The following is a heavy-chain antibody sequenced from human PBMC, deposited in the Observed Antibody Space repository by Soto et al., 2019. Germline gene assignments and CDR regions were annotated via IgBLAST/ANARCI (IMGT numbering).Heavy chain of an antibody. Sequence: ASVKVSCKSCGYTVSNYGISWLRQAPGQGLEWMGWISAYNGNTNYAQKLQGRVTMTTDPSTSTAYMELRSLRSDDTAVHYCARFFSAQLLLNYYYYMDVWGKGTTVTVSS. CDR2: ISAYNGNT. CDR3: ARFFSAQLLLNYYYYMDV. D-gene: IGHD2-15*01. J-gene: IGHJ6*03. CDR1: GYTVSNYG. V-gene: IGHV1-18*01.